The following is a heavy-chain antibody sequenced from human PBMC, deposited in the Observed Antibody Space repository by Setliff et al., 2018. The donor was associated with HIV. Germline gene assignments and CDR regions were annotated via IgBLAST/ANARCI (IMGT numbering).Heavy chain of an antibody. V-gene: IGHV1-8*02. CDR3: ARGRGSSAWFDP. CDR1: GDSFSNYA. CDR2: MNPKSGNT. D-gene: IGHD3-10*01. Sequence: ASVKVSCKASGDSFSNYAISWVRQAPGQGLEWMGWMNPKSGNTGYARKFQGRVTMTRDTSIDTAYMELTSLTSEDTAVYYCARGRGSSAWFDPWGQGTLVTVSS. J-gene: IGHJ5*02.